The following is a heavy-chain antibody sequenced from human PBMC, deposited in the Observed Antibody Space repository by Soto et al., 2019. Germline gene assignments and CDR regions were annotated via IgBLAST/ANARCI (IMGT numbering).Heavy chain of an antibody. D-gene: IGHD2-8*01. Sequence: ASVKVSCKASGYTFTTYDISWVRQAPGRGLEWMGWISAYKGNTNYAQKFQGRVTMTTDTSTSTAYMELRSLRSDDTAMYYCARDAYCSNGVCSYYYGMDVWGQGTAVTVS. J-gene: IGHJ6*02. V-gene: IGHV1-18*04. CDR2: ISAYKGNT. CDR3: ARDAYCSNGVCSYYYGMDV. CDR1: GYTFTTYD.